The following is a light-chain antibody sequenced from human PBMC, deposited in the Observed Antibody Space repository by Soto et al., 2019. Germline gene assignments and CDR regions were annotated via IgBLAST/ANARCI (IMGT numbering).Light chain of an antibody. J-gene: IGKJ1*01. Sequence: EIVLTQSPGTLSLSPGERATLSCRASQSVSSNYLAWFQQKPGRVPRLLIYAASSRATGIPDRFSGSGSGTDFTLTISRLEPEDFAVYYCHQYGSSQTFGQGTKVDIK. CDR3: HQYGSSQT. CDR2: AAS. V-gene: IGKV3-20*01. CDR1: QSVSSNY.